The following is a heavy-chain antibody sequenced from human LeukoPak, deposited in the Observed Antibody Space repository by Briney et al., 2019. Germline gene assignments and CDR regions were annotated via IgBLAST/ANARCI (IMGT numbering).Heavy chain of an antibody. Sequence: GGSLRLSCAASGFTFSSYGMRWVRQAPGKGLEWVAFIRYDGSNKYYADSVKGRFTISRDNSKNTLYLQMNSLRAEDTAVYYCAKAGYSYGYLDYWGQGTLVTVSS. J-gene: IGHJ4*02. V-gene: IGHV3-30*02. D-gene: IGHD5-18*01. CDR2: IRYDGSNK. CDR1: GFTFSSYG. CDR3: AKAGYSYGYLDY.